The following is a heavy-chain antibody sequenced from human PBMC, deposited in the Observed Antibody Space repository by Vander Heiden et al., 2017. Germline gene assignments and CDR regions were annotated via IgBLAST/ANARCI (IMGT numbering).Heavy chain of an antibody. D-gene: IGHD6-19*01. CDR2: ISSSGSTL. CDR1: GFTFSHSY. CDR3: ARDEYSSGWFDY. V-gene: IGHV3-11*01. J-gene: IGHJ4*02. Sequence: QVQLVESGGGLVKPGGSLRLSCATSGFTFSHSYMSWTRQAPGKGLEWVSYISSSGSTLYYADSVKGRFTISRDNAKNSLYLQMNSLRAEDTAVYYCARDEYSSGWFDYWGQGTLVTVSS.